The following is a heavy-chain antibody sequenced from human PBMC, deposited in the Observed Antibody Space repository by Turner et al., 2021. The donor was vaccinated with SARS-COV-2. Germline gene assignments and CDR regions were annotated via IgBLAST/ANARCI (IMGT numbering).Heavy chain of an antibody. CDR3: ARDLMEVGGMDV. CDR1: VFTVSSNY. V-gene: IGHV3-66*01. Sequence: EVQLVESGGGLVQPGGSLRLSCAASVFTVSSNYMSWVRQAPGKGLEWVSVVYSGGSTYYADSVKGRFTISRDNSKNTLYLQMNSLRAEDTAVYYCARDLMEVGGMDVWGQGTTVTVSS. D-gene: IGHD3-3*01. CDR2: VYSGGST. J-gene: IGHJ6*02.